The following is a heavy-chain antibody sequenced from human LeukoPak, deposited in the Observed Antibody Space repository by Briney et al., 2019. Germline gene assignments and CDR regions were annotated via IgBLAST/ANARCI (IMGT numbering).Heavy chain of an antibody. CDR1: GFTFSSYW. CDR2: IKQDGSEK. CDR3: ARERIKEAAEFDY. J-gene: IGHJ4*02. V-gene: IGHV3-7*01. D-gene: IGHD2-15*01. Sequence: GGSLRLSCAASGFTFSSYWMSWVRPAPGKGLEWVANIKQDGSEKYYVDSVKGRFTISRDNAKNSLYLQMNSLRAEDTAVYYCARERIKEAAEFDYWGQGTLVTVSS.